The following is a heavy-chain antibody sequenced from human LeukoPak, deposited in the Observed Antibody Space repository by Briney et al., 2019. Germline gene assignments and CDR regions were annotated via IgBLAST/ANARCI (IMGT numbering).Heavy chain of an antibody. D-gene: IGHD1-26*01. V-gene: IGHV4-59*01. J-gene: IGHJ4*02. Sequence: SETLSLTCNVSDGPISTYYWSWIRQLPGKGLEWIGYNYYSGSSNYNPSLKSRVTISVDTSKNEFSLKLSSVTAADTAVYYCARVLWEWELPDGHSYYFVYWGQRAPVTVSS. CDR1: DGPISTYY. CDR2: NYYSGSS. CDR3: ARVLWEWELPDGHSYYFVY.